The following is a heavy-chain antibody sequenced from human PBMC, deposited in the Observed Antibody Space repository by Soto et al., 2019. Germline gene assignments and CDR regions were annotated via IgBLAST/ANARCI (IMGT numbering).Heavy chain of an antibody. V-gene: IGHV1-46*01. CDR1: GYTFTSYY. Sequence: ASVKVSCKASGYTFTSYYMHWVRQAPGQGLEWMGIINPSGGSTSYAQKFQGRVTMTRDTSTSTVYVELSSLRPEDTAVYYCARDVTEGLLWFGELLATYNWFDPWRQGTMVTVPQ. CDR3: ARDVTEGLLWFGELLATYNWFDP. D-gene: IGHD3-10*01. J-gene: IGHJ5*02. CDR2: INPSGGST.